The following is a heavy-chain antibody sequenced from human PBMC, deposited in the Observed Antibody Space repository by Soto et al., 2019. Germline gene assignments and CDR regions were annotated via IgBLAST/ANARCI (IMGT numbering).Heavy chain of an antibody. D-gene: IGHD2-15*01. J-gene: IGHJ4*02. Sequence: PGGSLRLSCAASGFTFSSYEMNWVRQAPGKGLEWVSYISSSGSTIYYADSVKGRFTISRDNAKNSLYLQMNSLRAEDTAVYYCARDDSYCSGGSCYSGYWGQGTLVT. CDR2: ISSSGSTI. CDR1: GFTFSSYE. CDR3: ARDDSYCSGGSCYSGY. V-gene: IGHV3-48*03.